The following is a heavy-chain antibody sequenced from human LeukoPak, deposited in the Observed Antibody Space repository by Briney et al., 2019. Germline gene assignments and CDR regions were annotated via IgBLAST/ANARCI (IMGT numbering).Heavy chain of an antibody. CDR1: GFTFSSYE. Sequence: PGGSLRLSCAASGFTFSSYEMNWVRQAPGKGLEWVSYISSSGSTIYYADSVKGRLTISRDNAKNSLYLQMNSLRAEDTAVYYCAARLLWFGELALYWGQGTLVTVSS. V-gene: IGHV3-48*03. CDR2: ISSSGSTI. J-gene: IGHJ4*02. D-gene: IGHD3-10*01. CDR3: AARLLWFGELALY.